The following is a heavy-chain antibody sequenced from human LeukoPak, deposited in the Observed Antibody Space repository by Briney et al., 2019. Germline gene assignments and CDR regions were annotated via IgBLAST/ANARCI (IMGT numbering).Heavy chain of an antibody. CDR2: IIPIFGIA. J-gene: IGHJ4*02. D-gene: IGHD2-15*01. Sequence: SVKVSCKASGGTFSSYAISWVRQAPGQGLEWMGRIIPIFGIANYAQKFQGRVTITADKSTSTAYMELSSLRSEDTAVYYCAIPLGYCSGGSCFDFDYWGQGTLVTVSS. CDR1: GGTFSSYA. V-gene: IGHV1-69*04. CDR3: AIPLGYCSGGSCFDFDY.